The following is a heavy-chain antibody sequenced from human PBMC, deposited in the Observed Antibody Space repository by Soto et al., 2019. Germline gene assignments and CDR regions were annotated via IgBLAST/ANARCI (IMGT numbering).Heavy chain of an antibody. J-gene: IGHJ6*02. CDR2: ISYDGSNK. CDR1: GFTFSSYA. Sequence: GSLRLSCAASGFTFSSYAMHWVRQAPGKGLEWVAVISYDGSNKYYADSVKGRFTISRDNSKNTLYLQMNSLRAEDTAVYYCAREEDYYGMDVWGQGTTVTVSS. V-gene: IGHV3-30-3*01. CDR3: AREEDYYGMDV.